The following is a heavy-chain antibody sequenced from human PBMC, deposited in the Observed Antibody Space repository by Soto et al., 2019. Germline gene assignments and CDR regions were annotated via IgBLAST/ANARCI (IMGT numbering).Heavy chain of an antibody. J-gene: IGHJ4*02. D-gene: IGHD2-15*01. CDR1: GFTFSSYS. V-gene: IGHV3-48*02. CDR2: ISSSSSTI. CDR3: ERDFSPNGGTPYY. Sequence: EVQLVESGGGLVQPGGSLRLSCAASGFTFSSYSMNWVRQAPGKGLVWVSYISSSSSTIYYADSVKGRFTISRDNAKNSLYLQMNSLRDEDTAVYYCERDFSPNGGTPYYWGQGTLVTVSS.